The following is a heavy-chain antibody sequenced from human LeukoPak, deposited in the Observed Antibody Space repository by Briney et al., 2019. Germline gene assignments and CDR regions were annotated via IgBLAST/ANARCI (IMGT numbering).Heavy chain of an antibody. CDR2: IYYSGST. Sequence: SETLSLTCTVSGGSISSGDYYWNWIRQPPGKGLEWIGYIYYSGSTYYNPSLKSRVTISVDTSKNQFSLKLSSVTAADTAVYYCARSTVTNPDDAFDIWGQGTMVTVSS. CDR3: ARSTVTNPDDAFDI. CDR1: GGSISSGDYY. J-gene: IGHJ3*02. D-gene: IGHD4-17*01. V-gene: IGHV4-30-4*01.